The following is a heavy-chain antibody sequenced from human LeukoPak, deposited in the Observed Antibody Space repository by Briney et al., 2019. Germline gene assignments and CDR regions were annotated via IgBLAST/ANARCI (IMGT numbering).Heavy chain of an antibody. Sequence: GGSLRLSCAASGFTFSNYDMHWVRQATGKGLEWVSSIGTVGDTYYSDSVKGRFTISRENAKNSWYLQMSSLRAGDTAVYYCARDVGKDTVTTEVAYWGQGTLVTVSS. V-gene: IGHV3-13*01. D-gene: IGHD5-18*01. J-gene: IGHJ4*02. CDR2: IGTVGDT. CDR1: GFTFSNYD. CDR3: ARDVGKDTVTTEVAY.